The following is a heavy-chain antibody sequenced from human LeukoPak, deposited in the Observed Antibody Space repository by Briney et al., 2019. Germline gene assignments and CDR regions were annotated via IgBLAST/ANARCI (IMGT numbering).Heavy chain of an antibody. CDR3: ANEYSSSPWYFDY. J-gene: IGHJ4*02. V-gene: IGHV3-30*02. CDR1: GFTFSTYA. D-gene: IGHD6-6*01. Sequence: SGGSVRLSCAASGFTFSTYAMHWVRQAPGRGLEWVAFIRYDGSNKYYADSVKGRFTISIDNSKNTLYLQMNSLRAEDTAVYYCANEYSSSPWYFDYWGQGTLVTVSS. CDR2: IRYDGSNK.